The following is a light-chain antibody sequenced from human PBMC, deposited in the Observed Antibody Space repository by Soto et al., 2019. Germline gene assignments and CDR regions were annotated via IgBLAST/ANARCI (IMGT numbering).Light chain of an antibody. J-gene: IGKJ1*01. CDR3: QQSYSTPWT. V-gene: IGKV1-39*01. CDR2: AAS. Sequence: IQLTQSLSSLSASVRDRINITCRASQNIRNYLNWYQQKPGRAPKILIYAASSLQSGVPSRFSGGGSGTDFTLTITSLQPEDFATYYCQQSYSTPWTFGQGTKVDIK. CDR1: QNIRNY.